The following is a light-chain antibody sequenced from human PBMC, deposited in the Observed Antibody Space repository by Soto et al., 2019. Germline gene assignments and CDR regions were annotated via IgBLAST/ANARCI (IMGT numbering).Light chain of an antibody. V-gene: IGLV1-47*01. CDR2: RNN. CDR1: SSNIGNNY. J-gene: IGLJ7*01. CDR3: ASWDDSLSGWL. Sequence: QSAKTQPPSASGTPGQRVTISCSGGSSNIGNNYVYWYQQFPGTAPKLLIYRNNQRPSGVPDRFSGSKSGTSASLAISGLRSEDEADYYCASWDDSLSGWLFGGGTQLTVL.